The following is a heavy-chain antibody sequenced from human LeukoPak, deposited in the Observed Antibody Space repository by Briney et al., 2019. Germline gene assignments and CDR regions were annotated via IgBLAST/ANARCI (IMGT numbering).Heavy chain of an antibody. CDR1: GFTFSNYS. D-gene: IGHD2-2*01. CDR2: ISSSSSYI. V-gene: IGHV3-21*01. Sequence: PGGSLRLSCAASGFTFSNYSMNWVRQAPGKGLEWVSSISSSSSYIYYADSVKGRFTISRDNAKNSLYLQMNSPRAEDTAVYYCARGPAGDCSSTSCSFDYWGQGTLVTVSS. CDR3: ARGPAGDCSSTSCSFDY. J-gene: IGHJ4*02.